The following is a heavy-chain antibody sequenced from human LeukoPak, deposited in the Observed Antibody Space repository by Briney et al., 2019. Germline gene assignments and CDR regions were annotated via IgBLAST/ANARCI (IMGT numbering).Heavy chain of an antibody. Sequence: GGSLRLSCVASGFTFSRSWMNWVRQAPGKGLEWVANIKEDGSEIYYLDSVKGRFTISRDNAKHSLPLQVNSLRVEDTAVYYCTRNWAHLDYWGQGTLVTVSS. CDR3: TRNWAHLDY. CDR2: IKEDGSEI. J-gene: IGHJ4*02. CDR1: GFTFSRSW. D-gene: IGHD3-16*01. V-gene: IGHV3-7*01.